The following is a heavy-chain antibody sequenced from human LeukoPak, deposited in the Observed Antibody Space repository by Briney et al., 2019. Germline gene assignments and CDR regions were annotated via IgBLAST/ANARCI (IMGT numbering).Heavy chain of an antibody. CDR1: GFTLTPYW. CDR2: ISGSGGST. Sequence: GGSLRLSCEAAGFTLTPYWMHWVRQAPGKGLEWVSAISGSGGSTYYADSVKGRLTISRDNSKNTLYLQMNSLRAEDTAVYYCAKDWDSGYDINYFDYWGQGTLVTVSS. D-gene: IGHD5-12*01. V-gene: IGHV3-23*01. J-gene: IGHJ4*02. CDR3: AKDWDSGYDINYFDY.